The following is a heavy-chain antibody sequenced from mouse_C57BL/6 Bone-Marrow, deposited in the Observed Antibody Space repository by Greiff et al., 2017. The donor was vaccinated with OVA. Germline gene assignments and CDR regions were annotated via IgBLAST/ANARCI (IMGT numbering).Heavy chain of an antibody. Sequence: VQLQQSGAELVRPGASVKLSCTASGFNIKDDYMHWVKQRPEQGLEWIGWIYPENGDTEYASKFQGKATITADTSSNTAYLQLSSLTSEDTAVYYCRQSYFDYWGQGTTLTVSS. CDR2: IYPENGDT. J-gene: IGHJ2*01. CDR3: RQSYFDY. CDR1: GFNIKDDY. V-gene: IGHV14-4*01.